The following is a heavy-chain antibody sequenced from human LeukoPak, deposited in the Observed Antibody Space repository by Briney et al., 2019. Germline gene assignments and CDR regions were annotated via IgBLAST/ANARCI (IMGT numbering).Heavy chain of an antibody. J-gene: IGHJ4*02. CDR1: GYSFTSYW. CDR2: IYPGDSYT. V-gene: IGHV5-51*01. CDR3: ARHYYRSGSPFDY. D-gene: IGHD3-10*01. Sequence: GESLKISCKGSGYSFTSYWIGWVRQMPGKGLEWMGIIYPGDSYTRYSPSFQGQVTISADKSISTAYLQWSSLKASDTAMYYCARHYYRSGSPFDYWGQGTLVTVSS.